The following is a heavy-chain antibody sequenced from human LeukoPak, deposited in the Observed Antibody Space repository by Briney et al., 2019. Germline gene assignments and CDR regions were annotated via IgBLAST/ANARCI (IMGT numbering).Heavy chain of an antibody. CDR3: ARVGGVSGSYYPFDY. CDR1: GGTFSSYA. V-gene: IGHV1-69*13. J-gene: IGHJ4*02. Sequence: ASVKVSCKASGGTFSSYAISWVRQAPGQGLEWMGGIIPIFGTANYAQKFQGRVTITADESTSTVYMELSSLRSEDTAVYYCARVGGVSGSYYPFDYWGQGTLVTVSS. CDR2: IIPIFGTA. D-gene: IGHD1-26*01.